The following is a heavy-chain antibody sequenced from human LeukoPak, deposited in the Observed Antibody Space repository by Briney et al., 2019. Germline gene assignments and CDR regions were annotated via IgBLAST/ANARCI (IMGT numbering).Heavy chain of an antibody. CDR1: GFTFSAFS. V-gene: IGHV3-23*01. CDR3: AKRASGSGTSLYYFDY. CDR2: IASNGGNT. Sequence: GGSLRLSCAASGFTFSAFSMTWVRQAPGKGLEWVSLIASNGGNTYYADSVKGRFTVSRDNSKNTLYLQMNSLRAEDTAVYYCAKRASGSGTSLYYFDYWGQGTLVTVSS. D-gene: IGHD3-10*01. J-gene: IGHJ4*02.